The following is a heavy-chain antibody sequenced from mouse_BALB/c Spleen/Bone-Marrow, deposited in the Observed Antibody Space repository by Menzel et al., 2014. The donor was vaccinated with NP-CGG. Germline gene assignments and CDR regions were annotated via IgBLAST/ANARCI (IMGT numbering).Heavy chain of an antibody. CDR1: GYTFTDYA. CDR3: ARSGYGYDWFAY. CDR2: ISTYSGNT. J-gene: IGHJ3*01. D-gene: IGHD2-2*01. Sequence: VHLVESGPELVRPGVSVKISCKGSGYTFTDYAMHWVKQSHAKSLEWIGVISTYSGNTNYNQKSKGKATMTVDKSSSTAYMELARLTSEGSAIYYCARSGYGYDWFAYWGQGTLVTVSA. V-gene: IGHV1-67*01.